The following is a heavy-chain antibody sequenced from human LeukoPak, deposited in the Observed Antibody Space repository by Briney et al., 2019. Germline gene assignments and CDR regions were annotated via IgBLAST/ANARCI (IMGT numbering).Heavy chain of an antibody. D-gene: IGHD3-22*01. CDR3: ARDYYDSRTLDY. CDR1: GYSITTNYY. V-gene: IGHV4-38-2*02. CDR2: VYHNGET. Sequence: PSETLSLTCTVSGYSITTNYYWAWIRQSPGTGLEWIGSVYHNGETYYNPSLKSRVIISVDTSKNEFSLKLSSVTAADTAVYYCARDYYDSRTLDYWGQGTLVTVSS. J-gene: IGHJ4*02.